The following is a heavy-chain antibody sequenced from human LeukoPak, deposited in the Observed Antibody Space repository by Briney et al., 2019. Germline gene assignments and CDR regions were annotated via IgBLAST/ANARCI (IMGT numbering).Heavy chain of an antibody. V-gene: IGHV3-74*01. CDR2: ISSDGSRV. CDR1: GFTFSDYW. J-gene: IGHJ4*02. CDR3: ARARPSMWIDY. D-gene: IGHD5-12*01. Sequence: GGSLTLSCAASGFTFSDYWMHWVRQAPGKGLVWVSRISSDGSRVTYADSVKGRFTISRDNAKNTLYLQMNSLRPEDTAVYYCARARPSMWIDYWGQGTLVTVSS.